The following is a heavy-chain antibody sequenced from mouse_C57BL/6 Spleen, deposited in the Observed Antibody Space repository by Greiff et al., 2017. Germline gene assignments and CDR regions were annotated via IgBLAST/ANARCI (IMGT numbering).Heavy chain of an antibody. V-gene: IGHV5-6*01. D-gene: IGHD2-4*01. CDR2: ISSGGSYT. J-gene: IGHJ3*01. CDR1: GFTFSSYG. Sequence: EVKVVESGGDLVKPGGSLTLSCAASGFTFSSYGMSWVRQTPDKRLEWVATISSGGSYTYYPDSVKGRFTISRDNAKNTLYLQMSSLKSEDTAMYYCARPSTMSGRAWFAYWGQGTLVTVSA. CDR3: ARPSTMSGRAWFAY.